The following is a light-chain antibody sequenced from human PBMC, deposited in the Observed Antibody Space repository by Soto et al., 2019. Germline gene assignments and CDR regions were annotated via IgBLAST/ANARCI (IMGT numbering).Light chain of an antibody. J-gene: IGLJ1*01. V-gene: IGLV2-8*01. CDR1: ASDIGRYNY. CDR3: NSYVGSNNYV. CDR2: EVT. Sequence: QSALTQPPSASGSPGQSVTIPCIGTASDIGRYNYVSWYQHHPGKAPKLIIYEVTKRPSGVPDRFSGSKSGNTASLTVSGLQADDEADYYCNSYVGSNNYVFGTGTKLTVL.